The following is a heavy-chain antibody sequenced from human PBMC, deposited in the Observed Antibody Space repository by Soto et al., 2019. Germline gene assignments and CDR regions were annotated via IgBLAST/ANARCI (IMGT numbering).Heavy chain of an antibody. CDR1: GFMFDSYA. D-gene: IGHD6-19*01. CDR3: TKSTDSAGWGVDF. CDR2: ISPGGDRI. Sequence: QPGGSLRLSCVASGFMFDSYAMNWVRPAPGKGLEWVSYISPGGDRIYYAESLKGRITISRDNARNSLSLQMNILSDEDTAVYYCTKSTDSAGWGVDFWGQGTPVTVSS. V-gene: IGHV3-48*02. J-gene: IGHJ4*02.